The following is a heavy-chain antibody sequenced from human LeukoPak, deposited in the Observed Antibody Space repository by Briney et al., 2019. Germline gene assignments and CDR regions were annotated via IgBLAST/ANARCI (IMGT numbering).Heavy chain of an antibody. D-gene: IGHD3-16*01. CDR3: AKDGRYYFDY. V-gene: IGHV3-30*18. Sequence: GGSLRFSCAASGFTFSSYGMHWVRQAPGKGLEWVAVISYDGSNKYYADSVKGRFTISRDNSKNTLYLQMNSLRAEDTAVYYCAKDGRYYFDYWGQGTLVTVSS. J-gene: IGHJ4*02. CDR1: GFTFSSYG. CDR2: ISYDGSNK.